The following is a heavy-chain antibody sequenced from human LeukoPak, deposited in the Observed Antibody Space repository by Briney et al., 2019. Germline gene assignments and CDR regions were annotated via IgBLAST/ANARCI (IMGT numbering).Heavy chain of an antibody. J-gene: IGHJ3*02. Sequence: SETLSLTCTVSGGSISSSSYYWGWIRQPPGKGLEWIGSIYYSGSTYYNPSLKSRVTISVDTSKNQFSLKLSSVTAADTAVYYCARAQTLVWGSYLLGSADAFDIWGQGTMVTVSS. V-gene: IGHV4-39*07. D-gene: IGHD3-16*02. CDR1: GGSISSSSYY. CDR3: ARAQTLVWGSYLLGSADAFDI. CDR2: IYYSGST.